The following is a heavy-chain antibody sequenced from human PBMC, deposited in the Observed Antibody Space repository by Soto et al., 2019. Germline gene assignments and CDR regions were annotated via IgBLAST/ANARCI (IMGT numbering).Heavy chain of an antibody. V-gene: IGHV3-23*01. J-gene: IGHJ4*02. D-gene: IGHD3-10*01. CDR1: GFTFSSYA. Sequence: EVQLLESGGGLVQPGGSLRLSCAASGFTFSSYAMSWVRQAPGKGLEWVSAISGSGGSTYYADSVKGRFTISRDNSKNTMYLQMNSLRAEDTAVYYCAHASGWFGEFDYWGQGTLVTVSS. CDR3: AHASGWFGEFDY. CDR2: ISGSGGST.